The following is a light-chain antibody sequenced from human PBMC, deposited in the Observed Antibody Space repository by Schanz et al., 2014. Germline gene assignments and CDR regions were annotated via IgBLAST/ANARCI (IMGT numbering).Light chain of an antibody. J-gene: IGKJ1*01. V-gene: IGKV3-15*01. Sequence: EIVMTQSPATLSVSPGERATLSCRASQSISSNLAWYQHKPGQAPRLLIYGAFTRATGIPARFSGSGSGTEFTLTISSLQSGDFAVYYCQQYNNWPRTFGQGTKVEIK. CDR2: GAF. CDR1: QSISSN. CDR3: QQYNNWPRT.